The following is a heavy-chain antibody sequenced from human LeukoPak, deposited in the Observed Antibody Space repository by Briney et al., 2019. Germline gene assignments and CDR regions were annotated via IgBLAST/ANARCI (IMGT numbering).Heavy chain of an antibody. J-gene: IGHJ4*02. CDR2: INPNSGGT. CDR3: ARGGYDILSSWESNYYFDY. D-gene: IGHD3-9*01. CDR1: GYTFTGYY. Sequence: GASVKVSCKASGYTFTGYYMHWVRQAPGQGLEWMGWINPNSGGTNYAQKFQGRVTMTRDTSISTAYMELSRLRSDDTAVYYCARGGYDILSSWESNYYFDYWGQGTLVTVSS. V-gene: IGHV1-2*02.